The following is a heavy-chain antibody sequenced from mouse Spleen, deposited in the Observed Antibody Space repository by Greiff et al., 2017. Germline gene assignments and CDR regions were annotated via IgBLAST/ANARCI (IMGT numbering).Heavy chain of an antibody. J-gene: IGHJ2*01. CDR3: ARGSSGYPYYFDY. CDR1: GYTFTDYA. Sequence: VQLQQSGAELVRPGVSVKISCKGSGYTFTDYAMHWVKQSHAKSLEWIGVISTYYGDASYNQKFKGKATMTVDKSSSTAYMELARLTSEDSAIYYCARGSSGYPYYFDYWGQGTTLTVSS. D-gene: IGHD3-1*01. V-gene: IGHV1S137*01. CDR2: ISTYYGDA.